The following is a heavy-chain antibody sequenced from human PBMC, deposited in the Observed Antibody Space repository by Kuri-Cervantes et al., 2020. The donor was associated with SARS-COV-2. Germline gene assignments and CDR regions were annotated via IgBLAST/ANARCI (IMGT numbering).Heavy chain of an antibody. Sequence: GGSLRLSCVVSGFTVSTNYMSWVRQAPGKGLEWVSVIYSGGSTYYADSVKGRFTISRDNSKNTLYLQMNSLRAEDTSVYYCARPPDRSGQNFDSWGQGTLVTVSS. CDR3: ARPPDRSGQNFDS. V-gene: IGHV3-66*01. J-gene: IGHJ4*02. CDR1: GFTVSTNY. CDR2: IYSGGST. D-gene: IGHD3-22*01.